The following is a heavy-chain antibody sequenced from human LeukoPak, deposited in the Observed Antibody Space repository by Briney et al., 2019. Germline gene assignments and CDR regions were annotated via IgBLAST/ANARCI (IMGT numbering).Heavy chain of an antibody. CDR3: ARRSRSGWYDFDY. CDR2: IYPSDSDT. CDR1: GYSFTNYW. V-gene: IGHV5-51*01. J-gene: IGHJ4*02. D-gene: IGHD6-19*01. Sequence: GESLKISCKGSGYSFTNYWIGWVRQMPGKGLEWMGIIYPSDSDTRYSPSFQGQVTISADKSISTAYLQWSSLKASDTAMYYCARRSRSGWYDFDYWGQGTLVTVSS.